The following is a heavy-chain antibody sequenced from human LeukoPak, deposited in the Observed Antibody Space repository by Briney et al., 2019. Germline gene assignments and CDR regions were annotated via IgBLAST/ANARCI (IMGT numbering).Heavy chain of an antibody. CDR3: ARGLAAAGWGD. Sequence: SETLSLTCAVYGGSFSCYYWSWIRQPPGKGLEWIGEINHSGSTNYNPSLKSRVTISVDTSKNQFSLKLSSVTAADTAVYYCARGLAAAGWGDWGQGTLVTVSS. CDR1: GGSFSCYY. J-gene: IGHJ4*02. D-gene: IGHD6-13*01. V-gene: IGHV4-34*01. CDR2: INHSGST.